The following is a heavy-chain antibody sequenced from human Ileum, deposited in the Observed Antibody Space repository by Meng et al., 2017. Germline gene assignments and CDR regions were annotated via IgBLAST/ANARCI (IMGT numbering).Heavy chain of an antibody. CDR3: AHRGVGPFDN. D-gene: IGHD1-26*01. J-gene: IGHJ4*02. V-gene: IGHV2-5*02. CDR2: NYWAEEI. Sequence: QITLKESGPTLMKPTQTLTLTCTFSGLSVSASRVGVVWIRQPPGKALEWLAVNYWAEEIQYSPSLKSRLTITKDTSKNPVILTMTNMDPVDTSTYYCAHRGVGPFDNWGQVTLVTVSS. CDR1: GLSVSASRVG.